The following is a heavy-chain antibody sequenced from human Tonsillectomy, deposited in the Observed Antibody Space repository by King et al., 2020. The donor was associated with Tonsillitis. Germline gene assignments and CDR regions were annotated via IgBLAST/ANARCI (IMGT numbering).Heavy chain of an antibody. J-gene: IGHJ4*02. Sequence: VQLVQSGAEVKKPGSSVKVSCKASGGTCSIYAISWVRQAPGKGLEWMGWIVPILCINNYAQKFQAKVTITADKSTNTASLELSSLRSEDTAVYYCAREGTSSAFDYWGQGTLVTVSS. D-gene: IGHD2/OR15-2a*01. CDR1: GGTCSIYA. CDR3: AREGTSSAFDY. V-gene: IGHV1-69*04. CDR2: IVPILCIN.